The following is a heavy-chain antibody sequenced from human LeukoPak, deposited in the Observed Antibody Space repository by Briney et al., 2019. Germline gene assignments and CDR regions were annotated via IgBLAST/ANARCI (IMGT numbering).Heavy chain of an antibody. Sequence: GASVKVSCKASGYTFTSYGISWVRQAPGQGLEWMGWIGAYNGNTNYAQKLQGRVTMTTDTSTSTAYMELRSLRSDDTAVYYCARGTVAVNYYYDGMDVWGQGTTVTVSS. CDR1: GYTFTSYG. CDR3: ARGTVAVNYYYDGMDV. D-gene: IGHD6-19*01. J-gene: IGHJ6*02. V-gene: IGHV1-18*01. CDR2: IGAYNGNT.